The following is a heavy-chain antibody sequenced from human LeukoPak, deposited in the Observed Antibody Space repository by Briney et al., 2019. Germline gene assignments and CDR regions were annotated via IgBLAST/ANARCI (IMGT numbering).Heavy chain of an antibody. V-gene: IGHV3-21*01. CDR1: GFTFSSYS. J-gene: IGHJ4*02. CDR2: ISSSSNYI. D-gene: IGHD2-8*02. Sequence: PGGSLRLSCAASGFTFSSYSINWVRQAPGKGLEWVSVISSSSNYIFYVDSVKGRFTISRDNAKNSLYLQMNSLRAEDTAVYYCARGGCTSASCYLFDYWGQGTLVTVSS. CDR3: ARGGCTSASCYLFDY.